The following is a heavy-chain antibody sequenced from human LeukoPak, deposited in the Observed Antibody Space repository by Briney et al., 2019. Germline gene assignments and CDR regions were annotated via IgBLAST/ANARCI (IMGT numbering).Heavy chain of an antibody. D-gene: IGHD6-6*01. CDR1: GYTFTDYY. CDR3: ATDSGAARPYCCYYYMDV. J-gene: IGHJ6*03. CDR2: VDPEDGET. Sequence: ASVTVSCKVSGYTFTDYYMHWVQQAPGKGLEWMGLVDPEDGETIYAEKFQGRVTITADTSTDTAYMELSSLRSEDTAVYYCATDSGAARPYCCYYYMDVWGKGTTVTVSS. V-gene: IGHV1-69-2*01.